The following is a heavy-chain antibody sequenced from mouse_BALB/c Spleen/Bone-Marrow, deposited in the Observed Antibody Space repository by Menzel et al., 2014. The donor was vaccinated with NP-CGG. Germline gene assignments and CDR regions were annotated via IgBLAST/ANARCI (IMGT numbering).Heavy chain of an antibody. CDR1: GYAFSSYW. D-gene: IGHD2-10*02. CDR2: IYPGDGYT. Sequence: AQLQQPGAELVRPGSSVKISCKASGYAFSSYWMNWVKQRPGQGLEWIGQIYPGDGYTNYNGKFKGKATLTADQSSSTGYMQLRSLTSEDSAVYFCARQYGNYFDYWGQGTTLTVSS. J-gene: IGHJ2*01. V-gene: IGHV1-80*01. CDR3: ARQYGNYFDY.